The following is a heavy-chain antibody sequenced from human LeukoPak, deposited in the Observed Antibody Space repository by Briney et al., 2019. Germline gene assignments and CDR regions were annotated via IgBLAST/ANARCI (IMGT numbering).Heavy chain of an antibody. CDR3: ARGVYCSSTSCLSPLLWYFDL. Sequence: SVKVSCKASGGTFSSYAISWVRQAPGQGLEWMGGIIPIFGTANYAQKFQGRVTITTDESTSTAYMELSSLRSEGTAVYYCARGVYCSSTSCLSPLLWYFDLWGRGTLVTVSS. CDR1: GGTFSSYA. J-gene: IGHJ2*01. V-gene: IGHV1-69*05. CDR2: IIPIFGTA. D-gene: IGHD2-2*01.